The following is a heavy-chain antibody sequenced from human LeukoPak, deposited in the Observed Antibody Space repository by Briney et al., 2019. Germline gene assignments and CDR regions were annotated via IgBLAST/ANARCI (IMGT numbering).Heavy chain of an antibody. CDR2: IKQDGSEK. CDR1: GFTFSNYW. CDR3: ARDLDSGSSSPPAR. V-gene: IGHV3-7*01. J-gene: IGHJ4*02. D-gene: IGHD1-26*01. Sequence: KPGGSLRLSCAASGFTFSNYWMTWVRQAPGKGLEWVANIKQDGSEKYYVDSVKGRFTISRDNAKNSLYLQMNSLRAEDTAVYYCARDLDSGSSSPPARWGQGTLVTVSS.